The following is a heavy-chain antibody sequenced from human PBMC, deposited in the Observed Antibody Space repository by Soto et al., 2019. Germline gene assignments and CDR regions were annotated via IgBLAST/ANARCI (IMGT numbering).Heavy chain of an antibody. Sequence: EVQLAESGGGLVQPGRSLRLSCAASGFTFDNFVMHWVRQGPGKGLEWVASISGHSASLGYAESVKGRFTISRDDVKTSLYLQMNNLRIEDTALYYCARGYVDFHTPNYFDHWGQGTLVTVSS. V-gene: IGHV3-9*01. CDR1: GFTFDNFV. CDR2: ISGHSASL. CDR3: ARGYVDFHTPNYFDH. J-gene: IGHJ4*02. D-gene: IGHD3-16*01.